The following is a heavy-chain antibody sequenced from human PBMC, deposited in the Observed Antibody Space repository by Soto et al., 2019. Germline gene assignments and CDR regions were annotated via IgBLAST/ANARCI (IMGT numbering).Heavy chain of an antibody. J-gene: IGHJ3*02. V-gene: IGHV3-9*01. D-gene: IGHD4-17*01. CDR1: GFTFDDYA. CDR2: ISWNSGSI. Sequence: EVQLVESGGGLVQPGRSLRLSCAASGFTFDDYAMHWVRQAPGKGLEWVSGISWNSGSIGYADSVKGRFTISRDNAKNSLYLHMNSLRAEDTALYYCAKDMTTVVTVAFDIWGQGTMVTVSS. CDR3: AKDMTTVVTVAFDI.